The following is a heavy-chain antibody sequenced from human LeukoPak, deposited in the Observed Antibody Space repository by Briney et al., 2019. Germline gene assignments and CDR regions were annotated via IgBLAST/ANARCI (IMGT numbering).Heavy chain of an antibody. CDR3: AKDPQAITFGGVIDDY. CDR1: GFTFSSYD. Sequence: GGSLRLSCAASGFTFSSYDMHWVRQATGKGLEWVSAIGTAGDTYYPGSVKGRFTISRENAKNSLYLQMNSLRAEDTAVYYCAKDPQAITFGGVIDDYWGQGTLVTVSS. V-gene: IGHV3-13*01. CDR2: IGTAGDT. J-gene: IGHJ4*02. D-gene: IGHD3-16*01.